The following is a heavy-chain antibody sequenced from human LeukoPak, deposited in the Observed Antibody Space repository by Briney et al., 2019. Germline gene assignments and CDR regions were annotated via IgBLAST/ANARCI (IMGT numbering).Heavy chain of an antibody. V-gene: IGHV4-30-4*01. D-gene: IGHD6-13*01. CDR2: IYYSGST. CDR1: GGSISSGDYY. Sequence: KPSETLSLTCTVSGGSISSGDYYWRWIRQPPGKGLEWIGYIYYSGSTYYNPSLKSRVTISVDTSKNQFSLKLSSVTAADAAVYYCARGGIAAAGTNDYWGQGTLVTVSS. J-gene: IGHJ4*02. CDR3: ARGGIAAAGTNDY.